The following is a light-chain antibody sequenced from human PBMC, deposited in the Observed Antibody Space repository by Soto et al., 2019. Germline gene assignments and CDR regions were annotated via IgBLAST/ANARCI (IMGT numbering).Light chain of an antibody. CDR2: RAS. CDR1: QIINTW. J-gene: IGKJ3*01. V-gene: IGKV1-5*03. CDR3: QQYETYSGT. Sequence: DIQMTQSPSSLSASVGDRVTITCRASQIINTWLAWYQQKPGKAPKLVIYRASNLLSGVPSRFGGSGSGTEFTLTISSLQPDDFSIYYCQQYETYSGTFGPGTKVDL.